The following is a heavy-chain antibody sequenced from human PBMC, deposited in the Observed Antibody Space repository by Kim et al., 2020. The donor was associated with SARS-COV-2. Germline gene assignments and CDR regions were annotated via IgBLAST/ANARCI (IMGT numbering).Heavy chain of an antibody. D-gene: IGHD3-22*01. CDR3: ARVWYDTFRYYFDY. V-gene: IGHV4-59*01. J-gene: IGHJ4*02. Sequence: PSLKSRVTISVDTSKIQFSLKLSAVTAADTAVYYCARVWYDTFRYYFDYWGQGTLVTVSS.